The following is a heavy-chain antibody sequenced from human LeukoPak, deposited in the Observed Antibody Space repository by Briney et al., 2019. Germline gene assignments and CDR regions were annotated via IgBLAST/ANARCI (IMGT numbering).Heavy chain of an antibody. J-gene: IGHJ6*02. Sequence: SGTLSLTCAVSGGSISSSSWWSWVRQPPGKGLEWIGEIYHSGSTNYNPSLKSRVTISVDKSKNQFSLKLSSVTAADTAVYYCARGSGSYYYYYGMDVWGQGTTVTVSS. CDR3: ARGSGSYYYYYGMDV. V-gene: IGHV4-4*02. CDR1: GGSISSSSW. D-gene: IGHD3-10*01. CDR2: IYHSGST.